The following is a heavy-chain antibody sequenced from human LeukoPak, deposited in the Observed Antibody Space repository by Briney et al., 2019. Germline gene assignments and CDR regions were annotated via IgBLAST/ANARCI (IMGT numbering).Heavy chain of an antibody. V-gene: IGHV1-18*01. CDR2: TSVYSGNT. CDR3: ARDAHDLLSGYM. D-gene: IGHD3-3*01. Sequence: ASVEVSCKTSGYIFASYGISWVRQAPGQGLEWMGWTSVYSGNTYYGKKFQGRVTMTTDTSTSTGYMELRSLRSDDTAVYYCARDAHDLLSGYMWGQGTLVTVSS. J-gene: IGHJ4*02. CDR1: GYIFASYG.